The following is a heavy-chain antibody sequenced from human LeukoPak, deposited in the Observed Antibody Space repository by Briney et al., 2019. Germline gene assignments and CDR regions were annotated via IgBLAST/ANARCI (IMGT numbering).Heavy chain of an antibody. CDR2: INPSGGST. J-gene: IGHJ6*02. V-gene: IGHV1-46*01. Sequence: ASVKVSCKASGYTFTSYYMHWVRQAPGQGLEWMGIINPSGGSTSYAQKFQGRVTMTRDTSTSTVYMELRSLRSDDTAVYYCVRVNIAAAGSYYYYYGMDVWGQGTTVTVSS. CDR3: VRVNIAAAGSYYYYYGMDV. CDR1: GYTFTSYY. D-gene: IGHD6-13*01.